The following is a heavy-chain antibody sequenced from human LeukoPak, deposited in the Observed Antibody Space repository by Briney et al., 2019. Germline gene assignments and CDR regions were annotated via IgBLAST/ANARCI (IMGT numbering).Heavy chain of an antibody. CDR2: ISGSGANT. D-gene: IGHD2-21*01. V-gene: IGHV3-23*01. CDR3: AKQKGLGDFYFDS. CDR1: GLTFSTFW. J-gene: IGHJ4*02. Sequence: GGSLRLSCAVSGLTFSTFWMNWVRQAPGKGLEWVSVISGSGANTYYADSVKGRFTISRDNSKNTLYLQMNSLRADDSAVYYCAKQKGLGDFYFDSWGQGTLVTVSS.